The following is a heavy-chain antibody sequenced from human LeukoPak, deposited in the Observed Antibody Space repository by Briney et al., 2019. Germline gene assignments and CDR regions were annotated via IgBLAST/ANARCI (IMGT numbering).Heavy chain of an antibody. J-gene: IGHJ5*01. V-gene: IGHV3-11*04. CDR1: GFTFSDYY. Sequence: GGSLRLSCAASGFTFSDYYMSWIRQAPGKGLEWVSYISSSGSTIYYADSVKGRFPISRDNAKKILYLQMNSLRAEDTAVYHCARDPAPQGWFDSWGQGTLVTVSS. CDR2: ISSSGSTI. CDR3: ARDPAPQGWFDS.